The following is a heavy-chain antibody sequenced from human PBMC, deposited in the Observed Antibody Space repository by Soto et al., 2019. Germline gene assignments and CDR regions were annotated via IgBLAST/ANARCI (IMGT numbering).Heavy chain of an antibody. J-gene: IGHJ5*02. CDR1: GGTFNSYA. CDR3: ARDHSLYSSGWYPGKGWFDP. Sequence: QVQLVQSGAEVKKPGSSVKVSCKASGGTFNSYAISWVRQAPGQGLEWMGGIIPIFGTANYAQKFQGRVTITADESTSTAYMELSSLRSEDTAVYYCARDHSLYSSGWYPGKGWFDPWGQGTLVTVSS. D-gene: IGHD6-19*01. CDR2: IIPIFGTA. V-gene: IGHV1-69*01.